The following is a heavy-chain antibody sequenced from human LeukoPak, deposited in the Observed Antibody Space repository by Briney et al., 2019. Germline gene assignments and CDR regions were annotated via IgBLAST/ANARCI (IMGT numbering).Heavy chain of an antibody. V-gene: IGHV3-23*01. CDR2: ISGSGGST. D-gene: IGHD3-22*01. CDR3: ARDRYYYDSSGYHIFDY. CDR1: GFTFSSYG. J-gene: IGHJ4*02. Sequence: PGGTLRLSCAASGFTFSSYGMSWVRQAPGKGLEWVSAISGSGGSTYYADSVKGRFTISRDNSKNTLYLQMNSLRPEDTAVYYCARDRYYYDSSGYHIFDYWGQGTLVTVSS.